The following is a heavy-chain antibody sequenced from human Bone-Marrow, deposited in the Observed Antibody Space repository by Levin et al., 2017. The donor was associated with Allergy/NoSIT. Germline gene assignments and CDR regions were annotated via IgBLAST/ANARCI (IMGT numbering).Heavy chain of an antibody. CDR1: GFSLSHPRMA. CDR3: ARISVSTTYYGMDV. Sequence: SGPTLVKPTETLALTCTVSGFSLSHPRMAVSWIRQPPGQALSWLAHIFSSDEKSYNSSLKSRLTISQDISKSQVVLTMTNLDPVDTATYYCARISVSTTYYGMDVWGLGTTVTVSS. V-gene: IGHV2-26*01. D-gene: IGHD5/OR15-5a*01. CDR2: IFSSDEK. J-gene: IGHJ6*02.